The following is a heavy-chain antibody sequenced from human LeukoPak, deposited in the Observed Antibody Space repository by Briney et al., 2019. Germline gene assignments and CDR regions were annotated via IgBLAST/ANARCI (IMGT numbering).Heavy chain of an antibody. J-gene: IGHJ4*02. CDR2: IYDSRST. CDR1: GGSISSYY. V-gene: IGHV4-59*12. D-gene: IGHD5-12*01. CDR3: ARKRGYSGYAHFDY. Sequence: SETLSLTCTFSGGSISSYYWSWIRQPPGKGLEWIGYIYDSRSTNYNPSLKSRVTISVDTSKNQFSLKLSSVTAADTAVYYCARKRGYSGYAHFDYWGQGTLVTVSS.